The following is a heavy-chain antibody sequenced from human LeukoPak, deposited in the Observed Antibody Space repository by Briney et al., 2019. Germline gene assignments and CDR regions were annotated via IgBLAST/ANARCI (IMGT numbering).Heavy chain of an antibody. CDR3: ARGGFHHGFDI. Sequence: GGSLRLSCAASGFTFSSYWIHWVRQAPGKGLAGVSRIDNDGSDTIFADSVKGRFTLSSDNAKNTVYLQMNGLRAEDTAVYSCARGGFHHGFDIWGQGTMVTVS. CDR1: GFTFSSYW. J-gene: IGHJ3*02. D-gene: IGHD1-14*01. CDR2: IDNDGSDT. V-gene: IGHV3-74*01.